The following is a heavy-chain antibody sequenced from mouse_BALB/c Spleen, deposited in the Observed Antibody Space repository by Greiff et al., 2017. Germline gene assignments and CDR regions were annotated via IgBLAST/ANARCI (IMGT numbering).Heavy chain of an antibody. CDR1: GFTFSDYY. V-gene: IGHV5-4*02. CDR3: ARGYDYDVRSAMDY. D-gene: IGHD2-4*01. J-gene: IGHJ4*01. CDR2: ISDGGSYT. Sequence: EVKLVESGGGLVKPGGSLKLSCAASGFTFSDYYMYWVRQTPEKRLEWVATISDGGSYTYYPDSVKGRFTISRDNAKNNLYLQMSSLKSEDTAMYYCARGYDYDVRSAMDYWGQGTSVTVSS.